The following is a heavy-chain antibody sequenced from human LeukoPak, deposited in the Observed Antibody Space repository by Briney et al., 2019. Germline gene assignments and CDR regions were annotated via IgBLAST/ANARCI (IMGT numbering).Heavy chain of an antibody. CDR2: INHSGST. D-gene: IGHD1-26*01. V-gene: IGHV4-38-2*02. J-gene: IGHJ6*03. CDR1: GYSISSGYY. CDR3: ARGGRERYRYSGSYYGAYYYYYYMDV. Sequence: PSETLSLTCTVSGYSISSGYYWGWIRQPPGKGLEWIGEINHSGSTNYNPSLKSRVTISVDTFKNQFSLKLSSVTAADTAVYYCARGGRERYRYSGSYYGAYYYYYYMDVWGKGTTVTVSS.